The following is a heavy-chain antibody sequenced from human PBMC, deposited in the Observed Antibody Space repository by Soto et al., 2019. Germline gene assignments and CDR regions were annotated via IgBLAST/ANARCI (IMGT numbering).Heavy chain of an antibody. CDR3: ARHVYSSGWFDY. Sequence: GESLKISCKGSGYSSTSYWISWVRQMPGKGLEWMGRIDPSDSYTNYSPSFQGHVTISADKSISTAYLQWSSLKASDTAVYYCARHVYSSGWFDYWGQGTLVTVSS. D-gene: IGHD6-19*01. CDR2: IDPSDSYT. V-gene: IGHV5-10-1*01. J-gene: IGHJ4*02. CDR1: GYSSTSYW.